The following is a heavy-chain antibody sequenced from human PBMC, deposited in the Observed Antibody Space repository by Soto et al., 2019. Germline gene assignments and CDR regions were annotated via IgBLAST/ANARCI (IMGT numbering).Heavy chain of an antibody. Sequence: PSETLSLTCSFSGGSISGRQYSWGWVRQRPGMEMEWIGNTFYNGRASYNPSLRSRVSVSVDTSTNQLSLRLSSLTAADTAMYYCLTYLHWGMGTLVTVSS. CDR3: LTYLH. J-gene: IGHJ4*02. V-gene: IGHV4-39*01. CDR1: GGSISGRQYS. D-gene: IGHD2-21*02. CDR2: TFYNGRA.